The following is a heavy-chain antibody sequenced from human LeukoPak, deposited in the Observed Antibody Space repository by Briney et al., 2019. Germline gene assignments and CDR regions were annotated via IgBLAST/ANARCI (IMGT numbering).Heavy chain of an antibody. D-gene: IGHD6-19*01. CDR1: GGSIRSYY. J-gene: IGHJ4*02. Sequence: SETLSLTCTVSGGSIRSYYWSWIRQPPGKGLEWIGYIYYSGSTNYNPSLKSRVTISVDTSKNQFSLKLSSVTAADTAVYYCARIAVAGNIIFDYWGQGTLVTVSS. CDR3: ARIAVAGNIIFDY. CDR2: IYYSGST. V-gene: IGHV4-59*08.